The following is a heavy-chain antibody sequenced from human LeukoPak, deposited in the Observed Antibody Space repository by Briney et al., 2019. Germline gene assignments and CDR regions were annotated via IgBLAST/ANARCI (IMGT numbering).Heavy chain of an antibody. Sequence: PSETLSLTCTVSGGSISSGGYYWSWIRQPPGKGLEWIGYIYHSGSTYYNPSLKSRVTMSVDTSKNQFSLKLSSVTAADTAVYYCAREVLELPLAFDYWGQGTLVTVSS. D-gene: IGHD1-7*01. J-gene: IGHJ4*02. CDR3: AREVLELPLAFDY. CDR1: GGSISSGGYY. V-gene: IGHV4-30-2*01. CDR2: IYHSGST.